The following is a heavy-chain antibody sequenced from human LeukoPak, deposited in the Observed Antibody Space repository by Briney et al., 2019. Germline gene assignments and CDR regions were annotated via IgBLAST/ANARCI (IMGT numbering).Heavy chain of an antibody. CDR2: VHYNGNN. D-gene: IGHD2-2*01. Sequence: PSETLSLTCTVSGGSISRYYWSWIRQSPGKGLEWIGDVHYNGNNDYNPSLKNRVSMSVDRSEKQFSLRLSSVTAADTAVYYCARGRHCKSTSCYSYDYYGMDVWGRGTTVIVSS. CDR1: GGSISRYY. V-gene: IGHV4-59*01. J-gene: IGHJ6*02. CDR3: ARGRHCKSTSCYSYDYYGMDV.